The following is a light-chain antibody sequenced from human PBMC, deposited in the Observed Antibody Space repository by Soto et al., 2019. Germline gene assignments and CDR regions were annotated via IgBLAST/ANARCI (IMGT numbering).Light chain of an antibody. Sequence: EIVLTQSPATLSLSTGERATLSCRASQSVSSYLAWYQQKPGQAPRLLIYDASNRATGIPARFSGSGSGTDFTLTISSLEPEDFAVYYCQQRSNWPRPLTFGGGTKVDIK. V-gene: IGKV3-11*01. J-gene: IGKJ4*01. CDR3: QQRSNWPRPLT. CDR1: QSVSSY. CDR2: DAS.